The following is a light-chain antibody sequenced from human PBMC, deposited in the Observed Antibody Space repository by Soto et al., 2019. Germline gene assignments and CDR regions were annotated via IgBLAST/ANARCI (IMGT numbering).Light chain of an antibody. CDR2: ATS. Sequence: EIVLTQSPGTLSLSLGERATLSCRASQSVSSNYLAWYQQKPGQAPRLLIYATSSRATGIPDRFSGSGSGTDFTLTISRLEPEDFAVYYCQQYGNSPTYSFGQGTKLEIK. V-gene: IGKV3-20*01. CDR1: QSVSSNY. CDR3: QQYGNSPTYS. J-gene: IGKJ2*03.